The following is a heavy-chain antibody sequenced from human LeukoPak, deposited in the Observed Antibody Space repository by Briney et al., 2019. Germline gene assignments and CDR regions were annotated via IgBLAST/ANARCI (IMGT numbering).Heavy chain of an antibody. J-gene: IGHJ4*02. D-gene: IGHD3-22*01. Sequence: PSETLSLTCTVSGGSISSGDYYWSWIRQPPGKGLEWIGYIYYSGSTYYNPSLKSRVTISVDTSKNQFSLKLSSVTAADTAVYYCARDPPYYYYDSSGSGSDYWGQGTLVTVSS. CDR1: GGSISSGDYY. CDR3: ARDPPYYYYDSSGSGSDY. V-gene: IGHV4-30-4*01. CDR2: IYYSGST.